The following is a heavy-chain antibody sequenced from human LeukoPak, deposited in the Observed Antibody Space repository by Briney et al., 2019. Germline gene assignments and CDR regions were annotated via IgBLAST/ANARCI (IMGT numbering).Heavy chain of an antibody. CDR1: GFTFSSYE. CDR3: ARGSEYAGYYFDY. Sequence: GGSLRLSCAASGFTFSSYEMNWVRQAPGKGLEWVSYISSSGSTTYYADSVKGRFTISRDNAKNSLYLQMNSLRAEDTAVYYCARGSEYAGYYFDYWGQGTLVTVSS. J-gene: IGHJ4*02. D-gene: IGHD2-8*01. V-gene: IGHV3-48*03. CDR2: ISSSGSTT.